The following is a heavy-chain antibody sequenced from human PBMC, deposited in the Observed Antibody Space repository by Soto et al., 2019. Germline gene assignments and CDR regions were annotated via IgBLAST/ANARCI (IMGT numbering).Heavy chain of an antibody. CDR1: GVSIGSHDW. J-gene: IGHJ4*01. CDR3: ATRDTGRVY. V-gene: IGHV4-4*02. D-gene: IGHD5-18*01. CDR2: SHQSGNT. Sequence: QVQLQESGPGLVKPSGTLSLTCAVSGVSIGSHDWWTWVRQPPGKGLEWIGESHQSGNTNYNSSLESRVTISLDKSKNHFSLQLSSVTVADTAVYYCATRDTGRVYWGQEPWSPSPQ.